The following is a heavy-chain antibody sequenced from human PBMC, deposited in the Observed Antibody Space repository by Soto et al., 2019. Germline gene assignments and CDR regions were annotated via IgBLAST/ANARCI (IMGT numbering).Heavy chain of an antibody. Sequence: QVQLQESGPGLVKPSGTLSLTCAVSGGSISSSNWWSWVRQPPGKGLEWIGEIYHSRSTNYNPSLKGRVTISVDKSTNQFSLKLSSVTAADTAVYYCARRPYIVVVVGATDHFDYWGQGTLVTVSS. CDR1: GGSISSSNW. D-gene: IGHD2-15*01. J-gene: IGHJ4*02. CDR3: ARRPYIVVVVGATDHFDY. V-gene: IGHV4-4*02. CDR2: IYHSRST.